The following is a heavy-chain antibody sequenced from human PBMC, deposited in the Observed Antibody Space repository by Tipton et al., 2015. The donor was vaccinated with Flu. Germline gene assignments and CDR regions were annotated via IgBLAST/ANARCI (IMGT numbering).Heavy chain of an antibody. CDR2: ISGSGTTT. CDR3: AKHILTTVTIQCFHY. V-gene: IGHV3-23*01. D-gene: IGHD4-17*01. CDR1: GLSFRSYA. J-gene: IGHJ4*02. Sequence: SLRLSCAASGLSFRSYAMSWIRQAPGEGLEWVSAISGSGTTTFSADSLRGRFTISRDNSKNTLYLQMNSLRADDTAVYYCAKHILTTVTIQCFHYWGRGTLVAVSS.